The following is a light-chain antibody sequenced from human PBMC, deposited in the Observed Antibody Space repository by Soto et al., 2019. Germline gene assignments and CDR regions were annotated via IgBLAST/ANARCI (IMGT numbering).Light chain of an antibody. CDR1: ETISDY. Sequence: DIQMTQFPSSLSASVGDRVTITCRASETISDYLNWYQHKPGTAPKLLIFAASSLQSWVPSRFSGGGSGTNFTLTITSLQPEDFVTYYCQQSYRTPLTFGGGTKVEIQ. J-gene: IGKJ4*01. V-gene: IGKV1-39*01. CDR2: AAS. CDR3: QQSYRTPLT.